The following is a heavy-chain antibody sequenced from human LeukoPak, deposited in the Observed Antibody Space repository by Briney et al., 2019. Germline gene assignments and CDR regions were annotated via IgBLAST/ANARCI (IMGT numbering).Heavy chain of an antibody. CDR2: IRYDGSNK. CDR1: GFTFSSYG. Sequence: GGSLRLSCAASGFTFSSYGMHWVRQAPGKGLEWVAFIRYDGSNKYYADSVKGRFTISRDNSKNTLYLQMNSLRAEDTAVYYCAKDLPVYYGSGSYDYWGQGTLVTVSS. D-gene: IGHD3-10*01. J-gene: IGHJ4*02. CDR3: AKDLPVYYGSGSYDY. V-gene: IGHV3-30*02.